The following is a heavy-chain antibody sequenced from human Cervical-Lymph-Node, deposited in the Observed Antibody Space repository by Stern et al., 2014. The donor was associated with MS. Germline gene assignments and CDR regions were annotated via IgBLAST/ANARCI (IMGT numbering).Heavy chain of an antibody. Sequence: QVQLQQWGAGLLKPSETLSLTCSTSCGSFSDYYWTLIRQPPGNGMQGIVEITQTGVIKYRPSLKSRATISLDGSKNQFALKLASVTAADTAVYYCARGDNYYDTRSYAPRFWYFGLWGRGTLIIVSS. CDR2: ITQTGVI. V-gene: IGHV4-34*01. J-gene: IGHJ2*01. CDR1: CGSFSDYY. D-gene: IGHD3-22*01. CDR3: ARGDNYYDTRSYAPRFWYFGL.